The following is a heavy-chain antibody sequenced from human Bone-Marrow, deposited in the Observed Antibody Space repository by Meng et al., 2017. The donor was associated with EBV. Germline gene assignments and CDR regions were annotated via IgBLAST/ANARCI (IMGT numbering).Heavy chain of an antibody. D-gene: IGHD3-22*01. V-gene: IGHV3-23*04. Sequence: GQLVESGGGLCKHGWALRRSCAASGFTFSDYYMSWIRQAPGKGLEWVSAISGSGGSTYYADSVKGRFTISRDNSKNTLYLQMDSLRAEDTAVYYCAKGYDSSGYYYYWGQGTLVTVSS. J-gene: IGHJ4*02. CDR2: ISGSGGST. CDR3: AKGYDSSGYYYY. CDR1: GFTFSDYY.